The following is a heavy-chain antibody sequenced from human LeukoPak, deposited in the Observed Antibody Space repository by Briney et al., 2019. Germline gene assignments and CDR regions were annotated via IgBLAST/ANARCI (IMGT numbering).Heavy chain of an antibody. CDR1: GFTFSSYA. Sequence: GGSLRLSCAASGFTFSSYAVSWVRQAPGKGLEWVSSISGSGVATYSADSVKGRFTISRDNSKNTMYLQMNSLRAEDTAVYYCAKDWGYSSSQGYYFDYWGQGTLVTVSS. CDR2: ISGSGVAT. J-gene: IGHJ4*02. CDR3: AKDWGYSSSQGYYFDY. D-gene: IGHD6-13*01. V-gene: IGHV3-23*01.